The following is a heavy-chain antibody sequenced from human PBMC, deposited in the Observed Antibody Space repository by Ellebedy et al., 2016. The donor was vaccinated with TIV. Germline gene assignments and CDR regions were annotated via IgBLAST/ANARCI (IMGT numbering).Heavy chain of an antibody. Sequence: SVKVSCKASGGIFRSYAISWVRQAPGQGLEWMGGIMAVFRTANYAQKFQGRVTITADEPTTTVYMEVSDLTSEDTAVYYCARLNLIRGVTGPHFDSWGQGTLVTVSA. CDR2: IMAVFRTA. D-gene: IGHD3-10*01. J-gene: IGHJ4*02. CDR1: GGIFRSYA. CDR3: ARLNLIRGVTGPHFDS. V-gene: IGHV1-69*13.